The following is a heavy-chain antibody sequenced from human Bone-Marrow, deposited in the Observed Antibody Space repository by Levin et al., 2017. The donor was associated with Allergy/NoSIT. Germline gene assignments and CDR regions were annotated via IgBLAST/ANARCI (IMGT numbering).Heavy chain of an antibody. CDR1: GYTFTSYD. CDR3: ARGVHYYDSSGRTTDSGAFDI. D-gene: IGHD3-22*01. Sequence: GESLKISCKASGYTFTSYDINWVRQATGQGLEWMGWMNPNSGNTGYAQKFQGRVTMTRNTSISTAYMELSSLRSEDTAVYYCARGVHYYDSSGRTTDSGAFDIWGQGTMVTVSS. J-gene: IGHJ3*02. V-gene: IGHV1-8*01. CDR2: MNPNSGNT.